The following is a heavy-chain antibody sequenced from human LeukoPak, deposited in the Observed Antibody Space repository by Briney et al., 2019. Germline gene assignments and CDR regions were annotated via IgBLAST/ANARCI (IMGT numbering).Heavy chain of an antibody. V-gene: IGHV4-34*01. CDR3: ARFGDGHLDY. J-gene: IGHJ4*02. D-gene: IGHD3-10*01. CDR1: GGSFSGYY. CDR2: VNHSGST. Sequence: KSSETLSLTCAVYGGSFSGYYWTWIRQPPGKGLEWIGEVNHSGSTNYKSSLKSRVTISVDTSKNQFSLNLSSVTAADTAVYYCARFGDGHLDYWGQGTLVTVSS.